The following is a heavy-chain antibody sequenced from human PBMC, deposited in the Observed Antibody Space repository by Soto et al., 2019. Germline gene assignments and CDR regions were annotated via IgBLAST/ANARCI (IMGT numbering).Heavy chain of an antibody. CDR1: GGSISSGGYY. D-gene: IGHD4-17*01. V-gene: IGHV4-31*03. CDR3: AGRGTVTTQFDY. J-gene: IGHJ4*02. CDR2: IYYSGST. Sequence: QVQLQESGPGLVKPSQTLSLTCTVSGGSISSGGYYWSWIRQHPGKGLEWIGYIYYSGSTYDNPALKSGVSISVDTSKNQFSLKLSSVTAADTAVYYCAGRGTVTTQFDYWGQGTLVTVSS.